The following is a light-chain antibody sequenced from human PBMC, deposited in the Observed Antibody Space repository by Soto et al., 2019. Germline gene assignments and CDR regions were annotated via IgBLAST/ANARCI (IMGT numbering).Light chain of an antibody. CDR3: SSYTSSSTPFV. V-gene: IGLV2-14*01. Sequence: QSVLTQPASVSGSPGQSITISCTGTSSDVGAYNYVSWYQQHPGKAPKFMIYEVSNRPSGVSNRFSGSKSGNTASPTISGLQAEDEADYYCSSYTSSSTPFVFGTGTKVTVL. J-gene: IGLJ1*01. CDR2: EVS. CDR1: SSDVGAYNY.